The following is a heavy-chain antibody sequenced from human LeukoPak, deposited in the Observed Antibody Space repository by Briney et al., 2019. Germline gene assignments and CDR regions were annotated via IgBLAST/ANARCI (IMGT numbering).Heavy chain of an antibody. Sequence: GSLRLSCAASGFTFSSYAMSWIRQPPGKGLEWIGEINDSGSTNYNPSLKSRVTISVDTSKNQFSLKLSSVTAADTAVYYCARGSATVTTFSDLPAPVRYYFDYWGQGTLVTVSS. CDR2: INDSGST. CDR1: GFTFSSYA. J-gene: IGHJ4*02. V-gene: IGHV4-34*01. D-gene: IGHD4-17*01. CDR3: ARGSATVTTFSDLPAPVRYYFDY.